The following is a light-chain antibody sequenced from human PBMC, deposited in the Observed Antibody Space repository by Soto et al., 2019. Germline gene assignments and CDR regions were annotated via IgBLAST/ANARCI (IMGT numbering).Light chain of an antibody. CDR2: DVS. CDR3: CSYAGSYTWG. CDR1: SSDVGGYNY. V-gene: IGLV2-11*01. J-gene: IGLJ2*01. Sequence: QSVLTQPPSVSGSPGQSVTISCTGTSSDVGGYNYVSWYQQHPGKAPQLMIYDVSKRPSGVPDRFSGSKSGNTASLTISGLQAEDEADYYCCSYAGSYTWGFGGGTKVTVL.